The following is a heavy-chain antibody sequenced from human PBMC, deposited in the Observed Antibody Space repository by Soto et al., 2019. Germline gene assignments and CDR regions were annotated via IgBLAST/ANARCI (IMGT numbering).Heavy chain of an antibody. Sequence: QITLKESGPTLVKPTQTLTLTCTFSGFSLSTSGVGVGWIRQPPGKALAWLALIYWDDDKRYSPSLKSRPTITKDTSKNQVVLTMTNMDPVDTATYYCAHKGSGLLYFDYWGQGTLVTVSS. J-gene: IGHJ4*02. CDR1: GFSLSTSGVG. CDR2: IYWDDDK. D-gene: IGHD6-19*01. V-gene: IGHV2-5*02. CDR3: AHKGSGLLYFDY.